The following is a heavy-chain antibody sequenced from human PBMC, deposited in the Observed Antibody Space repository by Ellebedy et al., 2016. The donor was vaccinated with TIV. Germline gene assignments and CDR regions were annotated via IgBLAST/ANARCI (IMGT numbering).Heavy chain of an antibody. J-gene: IGHJ6*04. D-gene: IGHD3-16*01. CDR2: ISAYNGNT. Sequence: ASVKVSXXASGYTFTGYYMHWVRQAPGQGLEWMGWISAYNGNTNYAQKLQGRVTMTTDTSTSTAYMELRSLRSDDTAVYYCARVRGGEDVWGKGTTVTVSS. CDR1: GYTFTGYY. V-gene: IGHV1-18*04. CDR3: ARVRGGEDV.